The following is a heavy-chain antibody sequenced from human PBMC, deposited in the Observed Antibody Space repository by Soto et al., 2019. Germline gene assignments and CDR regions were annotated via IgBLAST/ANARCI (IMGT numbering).Heavy chain of an antibody. D-gene: IGHD2-2*01. CDR2: ISYDGSNK. CDR3: ARDLLGYCSSTSCTAHYYYYGMDV. Sequence: SLRLSCAASGFTFSSYAMHWVRQAPGKGLEWVAVISYDGSNKYYADSVKGRFTISRDNSKNTLYLQMNSLRAEDTAVYYCARDLLGYCSSTSCTAHYYYYGMDVWGQGTTVTVSS. CDR1: GFTFSSYA. J-gene: IGHJ6*02. V-gene: IGHV3-30-3*01.